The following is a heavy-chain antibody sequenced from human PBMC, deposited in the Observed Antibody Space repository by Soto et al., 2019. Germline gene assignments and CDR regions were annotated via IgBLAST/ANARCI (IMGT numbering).Heavy chain of an antibody. CDR2: IWYDGSNK. CDR3: AREPELEDYPFDY. Sequence: GGSLRLSCAASGFTFSSYGMHWVRQAPGKGLEWVAVIWYDGSNKYYADSVKGRFTISRDNSKNTLYLQMNSLRAEDTAVYYCAREPELEDYPFDYWGQGTLVTVSS. J-gene: IGHJ4*02. D-gene: IGHD4-17*01. V-gene: IGHV3-33*01. CDR1: GFTFSSYG.